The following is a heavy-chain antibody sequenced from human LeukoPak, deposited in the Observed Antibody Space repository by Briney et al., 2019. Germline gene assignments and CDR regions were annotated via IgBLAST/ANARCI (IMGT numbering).Heavy chain of an antibody. CDR3: ARWRRDGYNFAFDI. V-gene: IGHV1-8*01. Sequence: ASVKVSCKASGYTFTSYDINWVRQATGQGLEWMEWMNPNSGNTGYAQKFQGRVTMTRNTSISTAYMELSSLRSEDTAVYYCARWRRDGYNFAFDIWGQGTMVTVSS. J-gene: IGHJ3*02. D-gene: IGHD5-24*01. CDR2: MNPNSGNT. CDR1: GYTFTSYD.